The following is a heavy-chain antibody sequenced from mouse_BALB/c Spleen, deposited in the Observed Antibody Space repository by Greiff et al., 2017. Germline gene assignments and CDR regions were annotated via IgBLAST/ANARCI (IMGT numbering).Heavy chain of an antibody. D-gene: IGHD4-1*01. V-gene: IGHV5-12-1*01. Sequence: EVKLEESGGGLVKPGGSLKLSCAASGFAFSSYDMSWVRQTPEKRLEWVAYISSGGGSTYYPDTVKGRFTISRDNAKNTLYLQMSSLKSEDTAMYYCARHNWDGAWFAYWGQGTLVTVSA. CDR2: ISSGGGST. CDR1: GFAFSSYD. CDR3: ARHNWDGAWFAY. J-gene: IGHJ3*01.